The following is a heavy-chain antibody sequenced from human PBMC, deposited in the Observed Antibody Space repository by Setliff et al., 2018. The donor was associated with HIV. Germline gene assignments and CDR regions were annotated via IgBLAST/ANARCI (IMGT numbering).Heavy chain of an antibody. CDR3: TRLLRSGYSTTWYEGGAAWWFDP. D-gene: IGHD6-13*01. J-gene: IGHJ5*02. CDR2: INHSGTT. CDR1: GGSFSGYY. Sequence: PSETLSLTCAVSGGSFSGYYWGWIRQPPGKRLEWIGEINHSGTTKYNPSLESRVTILVDTSKNQFSLKLSSVTVADTAVYYCTRLLRSGYSTTWYEGGAAWWFDPWGQGTLVTVSS. V-gene: IGHV4-34*01.